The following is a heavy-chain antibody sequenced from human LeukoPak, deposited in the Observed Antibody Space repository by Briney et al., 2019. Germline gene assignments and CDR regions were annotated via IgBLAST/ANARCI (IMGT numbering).Heavy chain of an antibody. V-gene: IGHV3-23*01. CDR1: GFTFSSYA. Sequence: GGSLRLSCAASGFTFSSYAMSWFRQAPGKGLEWVSAISGSGGSTYYPGSVKGRFTISRDNSKNTLYLQMNSLRAEDTAVYYCAKGGSPYSGSSVWGQGTLVTVSS. D-gene: IGHD6-6*01. CDR3: AKGGSPYSGSSV. J-gene: IGHJ4*02. CDR2: ISGSGGST.